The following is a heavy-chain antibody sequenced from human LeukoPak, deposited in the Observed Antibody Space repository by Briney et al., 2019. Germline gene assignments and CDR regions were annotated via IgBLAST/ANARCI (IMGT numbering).Heavy chain of an antibody. D-gene: IGHD1-26*01. V-gene: IGHV1-24*01. CDR1: GYTFTSYY. CDR2: FDPEDGET. J-gene: IGHJ5*02. Sequence: RASVKVSCKASGYTFTSYYMHWVRQAPGKGLEWMGGFDPEDGETIYAQKFQGRVTMTEDTSTDTAYMELSSLRSEDTAVYYCATEASRELLGWFDPWGQGTLVTVSS. CDR3: ATEASRELLGWFDP.